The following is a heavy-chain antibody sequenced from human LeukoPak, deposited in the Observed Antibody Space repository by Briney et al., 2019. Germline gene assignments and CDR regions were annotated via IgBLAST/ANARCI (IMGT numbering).Heavy chain of an antibody. V-gene: IGHV1-2*02. CDR3: ARALRNDVFDI. CDR1: GYTFNDYY. Sequence: ASVKVSYKASGYTFNDYYLHWVRQAPGQGLEWMGWIIPNSGGTTYAQNFQGGVTMTRDTSISTAYMELSSLRSDDTAIYFCARALRNDVFDIWGQGTMVSVSS. CDR2: IIPNSGGT. J-gene: IGHJ3*02.